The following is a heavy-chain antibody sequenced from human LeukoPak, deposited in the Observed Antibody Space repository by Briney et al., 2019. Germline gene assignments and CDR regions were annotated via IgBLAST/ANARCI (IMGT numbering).Heavy chain of an antibody. Sequence: GGSLRLSCAASGFTFSSYAMHWVRQAPGKGLEWVAVISYDGSNKYYADSVKGRFTISRDNSKNTLYLQMNSLRAEDTAVYYCAKGESYCSSTSCYRSAGRAAAFDIWGQGTMVTVSS. CDR2: ISYDGSNK. CDR3: AKGESYCSSTSCYRSAGRAAAFDI. CDR1: GFTFSSYA. V-gene: IGHV3-30-3*01. D-gene: IGHD2-2*02. J-gene: IGHJ3*02.